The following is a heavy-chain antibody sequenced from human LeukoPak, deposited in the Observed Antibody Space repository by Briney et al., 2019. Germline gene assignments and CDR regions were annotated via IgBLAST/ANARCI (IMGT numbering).Heavy chain of an antibody. D-gene: IGHD3-3*01. J-gene: IGHJ5*01. CDR2: INHSGST. Sequence: PSETLSLTCAVYGGSFSGYYWSWIRQPPGKGLEWIGEINHSGSTNYNPSLKSRVTISVDTSKNQFSLKLSSVTATDTAVYYGGRGAPFFASWGQEPWSPSPQ. CDR3: GRGAPFFAS. V-gene: IGHV4-34*01. CDR1: GGSFSGYY.